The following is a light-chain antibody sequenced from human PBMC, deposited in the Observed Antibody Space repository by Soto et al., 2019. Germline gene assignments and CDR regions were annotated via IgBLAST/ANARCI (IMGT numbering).Light chain of an antibody. Sequence: QSVLAQPPSVSGAPGQKVTISCTGSSSNIGAGYDLHWYQQLPGTAPKLLIFGNINRPSGVPDRFSGSKSGTSASLAITGLQAEDEGDYYCQSYDSTLSARYVFGTGTKVTVL. J-gene: IGLJ1*01. CDR1: SSNIGAGYD. V-gene: IGLV1-40*01. CDR3: QSYDSTLSARYV. CDR2: GNI.